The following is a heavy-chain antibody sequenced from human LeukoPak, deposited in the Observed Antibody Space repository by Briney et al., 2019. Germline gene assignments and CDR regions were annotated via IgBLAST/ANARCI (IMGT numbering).Heavy chain of an antibody. Sequence: PGGSLRLSCAASGFTFSSYGMHWVRQAPGKGLEWVAFIRYDGSNKYYADSVKGRFTISRDNSKNTLYLQMNSLRAEDTAVYYCARMYSSGWYGSYDAFDIWGQGTMVTVSS. J-gene: IGHJ3*02. V-gene: IGHV3-30*02. CDR1: GFTFSSYG. CDR2: IRYDGSNK. D-gene: IGHD6-19*01. CDR3: ARMYSSGWYGSYDAFDI.